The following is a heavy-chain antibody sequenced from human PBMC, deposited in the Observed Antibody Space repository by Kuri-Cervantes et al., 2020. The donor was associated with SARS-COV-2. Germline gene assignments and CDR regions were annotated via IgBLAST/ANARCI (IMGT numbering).Heavy chain of an antibody. CDR2: ISYDGSNK. V-gene: IGHV3-30*18. D-gene: IGHD3-9*01. CDR3: AKVKDILTGYRDAFDI. CDR1: RFTFSSYS. Sequence: GESLKISCAASRFTFSSYSMNWVRQAPGKGLEWVAVISYDGSNKYYADSVKGRFTISRDNSKNTLYLQMNSLRAEDTAVYYCAKVKDILTGYRDAFDIWGQGTMVTVSS. J-gene: IGHJ3*02.